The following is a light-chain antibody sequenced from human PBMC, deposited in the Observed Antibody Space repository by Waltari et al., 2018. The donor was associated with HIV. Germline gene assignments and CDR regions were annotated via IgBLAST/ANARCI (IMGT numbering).Light chain of an antibody. CDR3: AIWDGSQNGPV. V-gene: IGLV1-44*01. J-gene: IGLJ2*01. Sequence: QSVLTQPPSASGTPGQRVTISCSGSGSDFARNTINWYQQPPGAAPKLLSYSKDQRPSRVPDRFSGSKSGTSASLAISGLQSDDETTYYCAIWDGSQNGPVFGGGTKLTVL. CDR1: GSDFARNT. CDR2: SKD.